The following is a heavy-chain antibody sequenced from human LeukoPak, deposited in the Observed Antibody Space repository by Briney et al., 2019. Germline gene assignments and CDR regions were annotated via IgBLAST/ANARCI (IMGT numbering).Heavy chain of an antibody. CDR2: ISAYNGNT. CDR1: GYTFTSYG. V-gene: IGHV1-18*01. J-gene: IGHJ6*02. D-gene: IGHD1-26*01. CDR3: ARDLVGWEPLGNYYYGMDV. Sequence: ASVKVSCKATGYTFTSYGISWVRQAPGQGLEWMGLISAYNGNTNYAQKLQGRVTMTTDTSTSTAYMELRSLRSDDTAVYYCARDLVGWEPLGNYYYGMDVWGQGTTVTVSS.